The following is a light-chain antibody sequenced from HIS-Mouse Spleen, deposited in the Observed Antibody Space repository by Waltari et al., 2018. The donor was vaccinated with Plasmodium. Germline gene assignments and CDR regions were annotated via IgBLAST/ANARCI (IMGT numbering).Light chain of an antibody. CDR3: QQYGSSPYT. V-gene: IGKV3-20*01. J-gene: IGKJ2*01. CDR1: QSVSSSY. CDR2: DAS. Sequence: EIVLTQSPGTLSLSPGERATLPFRASQSVSSSYFAWYQQKPGQAPRLLIYDASSRATGLPDRFSGSGSGTDFTLTISRREPEDFAVYYCQQYGSSPYTFGQGNKLEIK.